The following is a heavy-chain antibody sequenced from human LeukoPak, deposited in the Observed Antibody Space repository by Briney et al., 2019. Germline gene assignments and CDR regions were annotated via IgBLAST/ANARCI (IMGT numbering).Heavy chain of an antibody. D-gene: IGHD3-16*01. CDR3: ARGVWELQLIDY. CDR2: IYTSGST. CDR1: GGSISSGSYY. Sequence: TLSLTCTVSGGSISSGSYYWSWIRQPAGKGLEWIGRIYTSGSTNYNPSLKSRVTISVDTSKNQFSLKLSSVTAADTAVYYCARGVWELQLIDYWGQGTLVTVSS. V-gene: IGHV4-61*02. J-gene: IGHJ4*02.